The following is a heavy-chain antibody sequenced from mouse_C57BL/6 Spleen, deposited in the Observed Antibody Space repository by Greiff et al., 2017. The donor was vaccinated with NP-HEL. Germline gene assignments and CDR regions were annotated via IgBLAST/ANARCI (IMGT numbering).Heavy chain of an antibody. J-gene: IGHJ3*01. CDR3: ARSNYGSSYWFAY. V-gene: IGHV1-22*01. CDR2: INPNNGGT. CDR1: GYTFTDYN. D-gene: IGHD1-1*01. Sequence: VQLQQSGPELVKPGASVKMSCKASGYTFTDYNMHWVKQSHGKSLEWIGYINPNNGGTSYNQKFKGKATLTVNKSSSTAYMELRSLTSEDSAVYYCARSNYGSSYWFAYWGQGTLVTVSA.